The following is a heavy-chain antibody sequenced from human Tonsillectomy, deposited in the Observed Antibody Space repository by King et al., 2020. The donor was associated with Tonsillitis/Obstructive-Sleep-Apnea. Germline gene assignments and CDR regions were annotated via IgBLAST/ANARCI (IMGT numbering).Heavy chain of an antibody. CDR3: ARGAGDDTTIDI. D-gene: IGHD3-16*01. CDR2: IWYDGNNK. CDR1: GFTFSSYG. V-gene: IGHV3-33*01. J-gene: IGHJ3*02. Sequence: QVQLVESGGGVVQPGRSLRLSCAASGFTFSSYGMHWVRQAPGKGLEWVAIIWYDGNNKYYAGPVKGRFTISRDNSKNTLYLQMNSLRVEDTAVYYWARGAGDDTTIDIWGQGTMVTVSS.